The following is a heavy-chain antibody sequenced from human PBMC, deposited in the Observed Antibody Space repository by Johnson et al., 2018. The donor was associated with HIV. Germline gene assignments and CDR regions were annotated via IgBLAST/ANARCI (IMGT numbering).Heavy chain of an antibody. CDR1: RFTFSSYA. CDR2: IWYDGSNK. Sequence: QVQLVESGGGVVQPGRSLRLSCAASRFTFSSYAMHWVRQAPGKGLEWVAVIWYDGSNKYYADSVKGRFTISRDNAKNTLYLQMNSLRAEDTAVYYCVRDPYYYDSSDAFDIWGQGTMVTVSS. CDR3: VRDPYYYDSSDAFDI. J-gene: IGHJ3*02. V-gene: IGHV3-33*08. D-gene: IGHD3-22*01.